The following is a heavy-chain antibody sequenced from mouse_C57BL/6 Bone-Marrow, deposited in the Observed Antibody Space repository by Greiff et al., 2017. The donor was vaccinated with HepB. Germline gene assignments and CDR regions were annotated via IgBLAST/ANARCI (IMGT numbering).Heavy chain of an antibody. CDR2: INPNNGGT. J-gene: IGHJ2*01. V-gene: IGHV1-18*01. CDR3: ARSSSGFLYYFDY. Sequence: VQLQQSGPELVKPGASVKIPCKASGYTFTDYNMDWVKQSHGKSLEWIGDINPNNGGTIYNQKFKGKATLTVDKSSSTAYMELRSLTSEDTAVYYCARSSSGFLYYFDYWGQGTTLTVSS. CDR1: GYTFTDYN. D-gene: IGHD3-2*02.